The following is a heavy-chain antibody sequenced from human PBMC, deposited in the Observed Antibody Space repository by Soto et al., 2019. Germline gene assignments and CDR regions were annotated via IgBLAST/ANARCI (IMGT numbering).Heavy chain of an antibody. CDR2: IGTAGDT. CDR1: GFTFSSYD. V-gene: IGHV3-13*01. Sequence: GESLKISCAASGFTFSSYDMHWVRQATGKGLEWVSAIGTAGDTYYPGSVKGRFTISRENAKNSLYLQMNSLRAEDTAVYYCARTSMGSSWFNYYYGMDVWGQGTTVTVSS. CDR3: ARTSMGSSWFNYYYGMDV. D-gene: IGHD6-13*01. J-gene: IGHJ6*02.